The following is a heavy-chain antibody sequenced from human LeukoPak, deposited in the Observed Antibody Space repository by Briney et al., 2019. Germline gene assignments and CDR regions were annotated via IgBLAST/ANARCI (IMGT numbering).Heavy chain of an antibody. CDR1: GYTFTDYY. CDR2: INPSGGST. V-gene: IGHV1-46*01. Sequence: RASVKVSCKTSGYTFTDYYIHWVRQAPGQGLEWMGIINPSGGSTSYAQKFQGRVTMTRDTSTSTVYMELSSLRSEDTAVYYCARDLFQEGGGNAPFDYWGQGTLVTVSS. CDR3: ARDLFQEGGGNAPFDY. D-gene: IGHD4-23*01. J-gene: IGHJ4*02.